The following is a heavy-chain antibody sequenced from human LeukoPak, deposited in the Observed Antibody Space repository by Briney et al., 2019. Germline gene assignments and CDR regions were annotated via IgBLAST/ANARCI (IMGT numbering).Heavy chain of an antibody. CDR3: ARANNFDY. CDR2: INFDGTST. CDR1: GFILSNYW. J-gene: IGHJ4*02. V-gene: IGHV3-74*01. Sequence: PGGSLRLSCAGSGFILSNYWLHWVRQVPGKGLVWVSRINFDGTSTNYADFVKGRFTISRDNAKNTLFLQMNNLKAEDSAVYYCARANNFDYWGQGTLVTVSS. D-gene: IGHD4/OR15-4a*01.